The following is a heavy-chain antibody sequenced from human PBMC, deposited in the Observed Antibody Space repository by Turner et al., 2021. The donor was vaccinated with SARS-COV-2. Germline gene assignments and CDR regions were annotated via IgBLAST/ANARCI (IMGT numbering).Heavy chain of an antibody. D-gene: IGHD3-10*01. CDR1: CFSFSNYA. CDR3: AKEEFGYDY. J-gene: IGHJ4*02. Sequence: QVQLVESGGGVVQPGRSQRLSCATSCFSFSNYAMHWVRQAPGKGLEWVAVISYDGRQKYYADTEKGRFTIYRDDSKNTVFLQMNSLRPEDTAVYYCAKEEFGYDYWGQGTLVTVSS. CDR2: ISYDGRQK. V-gene: IGHV3-30*18.